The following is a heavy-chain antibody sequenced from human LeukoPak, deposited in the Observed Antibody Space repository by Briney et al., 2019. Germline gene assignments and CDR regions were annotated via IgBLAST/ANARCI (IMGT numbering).Heavy chain of an antibody. CDR1: GFTVSSNY. D-gene: IGHD3-3*01. Sequence: GGSLRLSCAASGFTVSSNYMSWVRQAPGKGLEWVSVIYSGGSTYYADSVKGRFTISRDNSKNTLYLQMNSLRAEDTAVYYCARVAGGFGVVIQYYFDYWGQGNLVTVSS. CDR3: ARVAGGFGVVIQYYFDY. J-gene: IGHJ4*02. V-gene: IGHV3-53*01. CDR2: IYSGGST.